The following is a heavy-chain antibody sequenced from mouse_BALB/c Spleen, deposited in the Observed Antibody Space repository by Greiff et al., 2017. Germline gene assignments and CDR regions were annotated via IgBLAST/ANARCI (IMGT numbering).Heavy chain of an antibody. CDR3: TRYGRLGYFDD. CDR1: GYTFTSYW. D-gene: IGHD6-1*01. CDR2: IYPGSGST. J-gene: IGHJ2*01. Sequence: LQQPGSELVRPGASVKLSCKASGYTFTSYWMHWVKQRPGQGLEWIGNIYPGSGSTNYDEKFKSKATLTVDTSSSTAYMQLSSLTSEDSAVYYCTRYGRLGYFDDWGQGTTLTVSS. V-gene: IGHV1S22*01.